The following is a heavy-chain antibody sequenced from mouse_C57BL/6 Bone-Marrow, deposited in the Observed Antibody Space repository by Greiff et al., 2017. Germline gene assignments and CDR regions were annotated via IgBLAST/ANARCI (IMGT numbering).Heavy chain of an antibody. CDR2: LDPENGDA. Sequence: VQLQQSGAELVRPGASVKLSCTASGFNIKDDSMHWVKQRPEHGLAWIGWLDPENGDAVYASKFPGKATMTADTSSNTAYLQLSSLTSEDTAVYYCTSYGSSYEAMEDWGQGTSVTVAS. J-gene: IGHJ4*01. CDR3: TSYGSSYEAMED. D-gene: IGHD1-1*01. V-gene: IGHV14-4*01. CDR1: GFNIKDDS.